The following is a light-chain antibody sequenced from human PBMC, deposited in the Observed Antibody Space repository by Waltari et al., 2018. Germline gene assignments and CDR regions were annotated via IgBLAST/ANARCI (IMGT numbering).Light chain of an antibody. J-gene: IGKJ1*01. CDR1: QSFSSSY. CDR3: QQYGSSLWT. Sequence: EIVFTQSPGTLSLSPGERATPSCRARQSFSSSYLAWYQQKPGQAPRLLIYGASSRATGIPDRFSGSGSGTDFTLTISRLEPEDFAVYYCQQYGSSLWTFGQGTKVEIK. V-gene: IGKV3-20*01. CDR2: GAS.